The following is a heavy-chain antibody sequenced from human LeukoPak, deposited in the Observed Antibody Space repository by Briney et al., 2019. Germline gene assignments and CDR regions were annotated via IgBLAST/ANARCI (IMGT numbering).Heavy chain of an antibody. D-gene: IGHD6-6*01. V-gene: IGHV3-11*01. CDR2: ISSSGSTI. Sequence: GGSLRLSCAASGFTFSDYYMSWLREAPGKGLEWVSYISSSGSTIYYADSVKGRFTISRDNAKNSLYLQMNSLRAEDTAVYYCARGGYSSSFGYYYYYMDVWGKGTTVTVSS. CDR3: ARGGYSSSFGYYYYYMDV. J-gene: IGHJ6*03. CDR1: GFTFSDYY.